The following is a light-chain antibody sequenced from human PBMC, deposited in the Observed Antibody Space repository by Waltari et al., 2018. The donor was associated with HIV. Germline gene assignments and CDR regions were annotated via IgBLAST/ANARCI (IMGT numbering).Light chain of an antibody. CDR3: SSYGDSLRVL. CDR2: EVT. Sequence: QSALTQPPSASGSLGQSVTLSCTGSSSDIGAYDSVSWFQHHPRSAPKLLLYEVTRRPSTVSDRFSGSRSGSTAFLTIAGLQPDDEATYFCSSYGDSLRVLFGGGTNVTVL. CDR1: SSDIGAYDS. J-gene: IGLJ3*02. V-gene: IGLV2-8*01.